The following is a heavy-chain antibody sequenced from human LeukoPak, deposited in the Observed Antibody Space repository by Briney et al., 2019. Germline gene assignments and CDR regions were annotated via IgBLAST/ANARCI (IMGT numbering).Heavy chain of an antibody. V-gene: IGHV3-23*01. Sequence: PGGSLRLSCAASVFTFSSYAMSWVRQAPGKGLKWVSAINDSGGNTYHADSVKGRFTISRDNSKNTLYLQMNSLRAEDTAVYYCAKGSSDGRPYYYDYWGQGTLVTISS. D-gene: IGHD5-24*01. J-gene: IGHJ4*02. CDR1: VFTFSSYA. CDR2: INDSGGNT. CDR3: AKGSSDGRPYYYDY.